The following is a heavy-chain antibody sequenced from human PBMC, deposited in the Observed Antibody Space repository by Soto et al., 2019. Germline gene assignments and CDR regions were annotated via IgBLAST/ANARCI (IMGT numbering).Heavy chain of an antibody. CDR2: IYSGGAT. V-gene: IGHV3-66*01. CDR3: ARDGTYNWV. CDR1: GFTVSNHY. J-gene: IGHJ4*02. Sequence: EVQLVESGGGLVQPGGSLRLSCAASGFTVSNHYRRWVRQAPGKGLEWVSLIYSGGATYYADSVKGRFTISRDNSKNTLYLQMNSLRAEDTAVYYCARDGTYNWVGGQGILVTVSS. D-gene: IGHD1-1*01.